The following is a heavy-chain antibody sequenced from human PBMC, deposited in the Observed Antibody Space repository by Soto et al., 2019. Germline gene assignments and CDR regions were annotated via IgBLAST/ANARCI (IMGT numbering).Heavy chain of an antibody. CDR3: AKDMDFWSGYYRQYFDY. V-gene: IGHV3-23*01. CDR2: NSASGYST. J-gene: IGHJ4*02. D-gene: IGHD3-3*01. Sequence: EVQLLESGGGLVQPGGSLRLSCAASGFSFSTYGMSWVRQAPGKGLEWVSSNSASGYSTYSADSVKGRFTISRDNSKNTLYLQLDSLRAEDTALYYCAKDMDFWSGYYRQYFDYWGQGTLVTVSS. CDR1: GFSFSTYG.